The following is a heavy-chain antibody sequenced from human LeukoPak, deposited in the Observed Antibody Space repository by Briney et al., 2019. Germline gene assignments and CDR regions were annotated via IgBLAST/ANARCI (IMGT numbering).Heavy chain of an antibody. CDR1: GFTFSSYA. Sequence: GGSLRLSCEASGFTFSSYAMHWVRQAPGKGLEWVAVISYDGSNKYYADSVKGRFTISRDNSKNTLYLQMNSLRAEDTAVYYCARESAYYSFDYWGQGTLVTVSS. CDR2: ISYDGSNK. V-gene: IGHV3-30*04. CDR3: ARESAYYSFDY. D-gene: IGHD3-10*01. J-gene: IGHJ4*02.